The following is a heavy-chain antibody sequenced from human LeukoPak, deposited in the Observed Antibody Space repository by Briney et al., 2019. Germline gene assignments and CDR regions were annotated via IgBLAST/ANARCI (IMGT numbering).Heavy chain of an antibody. D-gene: IGHD3-22*01. CDR3: ARFYYDTSGHGAFDI. V-gene: IGHV6-1*01. CDR2: TYYRSKWYY. CDR1: GDSVSSNSAA. Sequence: SQTLSLTCAISGDSVSSNSAAWTWIRQSPLRGLEWLGRTYYRSKWYYDYAVSVKSRITINPDISKNQFSLQLNSVTPEDTAVYYCARFYYDTSGHGAFDIWGQGTMVTVSS. J-gene: IGHJ3*02.